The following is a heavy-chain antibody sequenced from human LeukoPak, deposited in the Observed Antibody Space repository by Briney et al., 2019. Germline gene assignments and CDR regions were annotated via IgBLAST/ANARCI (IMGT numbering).Heavy chain of an antibody. CDR2: ISSSSSYI. CDR1: GFTFSSYS. Sequence: PGGSLRLSCAASGFTFSSYSMNWVRHAPGKGLEWVSSISSSSSYIYYADSVKGRFTISRDNAKNSLYLQMNSLRAEDTAVYYCARDQDGYKSLWDVWGQGTTVTVSS. CDR3: ARDQDGYKSLWDV. J-gene: IGHJ6*02. V-gene: IGHV3-21*01. D-gene: IGHD5-24*01.